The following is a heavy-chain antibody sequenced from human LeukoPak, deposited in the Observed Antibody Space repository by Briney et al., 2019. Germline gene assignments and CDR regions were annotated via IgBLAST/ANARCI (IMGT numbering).Heavy chain of an antibody. CDR1: GYSFTSYW. CDR2: IYPGDSDT. Sequence: GESLKISCKGSGYSFTSYWIGWVRQMPGKGLEWMGIIYPGDSDTRYSPSFQGQVTISADKSISTAYLQWSSLKASDTAMYYCARLQYDSSGYYFNYYYMGVWGKGTTVTISS. V-gene: IGHV5-51*01. D-gene: IGHD3-22*01. CDR3: ARLQYDSSGYYFNYYYMGV. J-gene: IGHJ6*03.